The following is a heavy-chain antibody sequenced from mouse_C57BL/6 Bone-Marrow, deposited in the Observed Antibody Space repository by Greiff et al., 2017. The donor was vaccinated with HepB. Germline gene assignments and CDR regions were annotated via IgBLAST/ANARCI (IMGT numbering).Heavy chain of an antibody. CDR1: GFSLTSYG. Sequence: VKLVESGPGLVQPSQSLSITCTVSGFSLTSYGVHWVRQSPGKGLEWLGVIWSGGSTDYNAAFISRLSISKDNSKSQVFFKMNSLQADDTAIYYCARKDDGYPHWYFDVWGTGTTVTVSS. J-gene: IGHJ1*03. V-gene: IGHV2-2*01. CDR3: ARKDDGYPHWYFDV. CDR2: IWSGGST. D-gene: IGHD2-3*01.